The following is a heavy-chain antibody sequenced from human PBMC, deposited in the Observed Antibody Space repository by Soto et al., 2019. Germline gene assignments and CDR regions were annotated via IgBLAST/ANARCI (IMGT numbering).Heavy chain of an antibody. CDR3: ARHGGYCSSTSCYRGLLTWFDP. CDR2: IYYSGST. J-gene: IGHJ5*02. D-gene: IGHD2-2*01. Sequence: PSETLSLTCTVSGGSISSSSYYWGWIRQPPGKGLEWIGSIYYSGSTYYNPSLKSRVTISVDTSKNQFSLKLSSVTAADTAVYYCARHGGYCSSTSCYRGLLTWFDPWGQGTLVTVSS. CDR1: GGSISSSSYY. V-gene: IGHV4-39*01.